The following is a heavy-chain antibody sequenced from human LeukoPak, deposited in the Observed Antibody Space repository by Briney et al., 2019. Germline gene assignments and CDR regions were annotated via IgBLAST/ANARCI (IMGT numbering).Heavy chain of an antibody. J-gene: IGHJ3*02. CDR1: GYTFTSYD. Sequence: GASVKVSCKASGYTFTSYDINWVRQATGQGLEWMGWMNPNSGNTGYAQKFQGRVTITRNTSISTAYMELSSLRSEDTAVYYCARVWQLEPHDAFDIWGQGTMVTVSS. D-gene: IGHD1-1*01. CDR2: MNPNSGNT. V-gene: IGHV1-8*03. CDR3: ARVWQLEPHDAFDI.